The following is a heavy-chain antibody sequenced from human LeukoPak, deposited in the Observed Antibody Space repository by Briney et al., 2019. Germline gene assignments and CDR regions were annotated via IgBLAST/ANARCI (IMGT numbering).Heavy chain of an antibody. D-gene: IGHD2-21*01. CDR1: GFTFSSYA. CDR2: ISYDGSNK. CDR3: ARHQVIATHPSYYMDV. Sequence: GGSLRLSCAASGFTFSSYAMHWVRQAPGKGLEWVAVISYDGSNKYYADSVKGRFTISRDNSKNTLYLQMNSLRAEDTAVYYCARHQVIATHPSYYMDVWGKGTTVTVSS. J-gene: IGHJ6*03. V-gene: IGHV3-30-3*01.